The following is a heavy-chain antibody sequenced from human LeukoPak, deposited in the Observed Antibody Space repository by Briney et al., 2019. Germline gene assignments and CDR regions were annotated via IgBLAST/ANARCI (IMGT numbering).Heavy chain of an antibody. CDR3: ARGGGSPRN. V-gene: IGHV4-59*11. CDR2: IYFTGTT. D-gene: IGHD3-10*01. J-gene: IGHJ4*02. Sequence: SETLSVTCTVSGGSISNHYWSWIRQPLGMGLEWVGYIYFTGTTNYNPSLKSRVTISLDKSKNQLSLKLSSVTATDTAIYYCARGGGSPRNWGQGTLVTVSS. CDR1: GGSISNHY.